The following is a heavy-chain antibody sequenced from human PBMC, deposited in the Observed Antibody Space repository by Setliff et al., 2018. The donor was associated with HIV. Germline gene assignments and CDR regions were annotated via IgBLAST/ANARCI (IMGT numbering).Heavy chain of an antibody. CDR2: INTHSGYT. CDR3: ARGKTRLRFLDY. V-gene: IGHV1-18*01. J-gene: IGHJ4*02. Sequence: ASVKVSCKASGYTFNDYGISWVRQAPGQGLEWMGWINTHSGYTNYAQNVQGRVTVTMDTSTSTAYMELRSLKSDDTAVYYCARGKTRLRFLDYWGQGTLVTVS. CDR1: GYTFNDYG. D-gene: IGHD3-3*01.